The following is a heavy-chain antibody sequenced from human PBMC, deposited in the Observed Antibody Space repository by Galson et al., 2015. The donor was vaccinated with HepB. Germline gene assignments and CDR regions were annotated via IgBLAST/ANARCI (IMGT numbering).Heavy chain of an antibody. CDR3: ARDSNYYGSGSYYHPDY. D-gene: IGHD3-10*01. CDR1: GFTFSSYG. CDR2: IWYDGSNK. J-gene: IGHJ4*02. Sequence: SLRLSCAASGFTFSSYGMHWVRQAPGKGLEWVAVIWYDGSNKYYADSVKGRFTISRDNSKNTLYLQMNSLRAEDTAVYYCARDSNYYGSGSYYHPDYWGQGTLVTVSS. V-gene: IGHV3-33*01.